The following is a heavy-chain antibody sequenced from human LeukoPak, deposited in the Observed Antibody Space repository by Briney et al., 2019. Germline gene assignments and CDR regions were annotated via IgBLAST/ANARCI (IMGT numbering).Heavy chain of an antibody. J-gene: IGHJ4*02. CDR1: GFTFSSYG. CDR2: IRYDGSNK. D-gene: IGHD2-15*01. V-gene: IGHV3-30*02. CDR3: ARDVVGSLDY. Sequence: GGSLRLSCAASGFTFSSYGMHWVRQAPGKGLEWVAFIRYDGSNKYYADSVKGRFTISRDNSRNTLYLQMNSLRAEDTAVYYCARDVVGSLDYWGLGTSVTVSS.